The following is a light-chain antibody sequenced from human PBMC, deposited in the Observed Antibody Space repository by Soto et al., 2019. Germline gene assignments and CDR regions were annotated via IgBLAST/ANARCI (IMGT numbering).Light chain of an antibody. Sequence: QSALTQPPSASGSPGQSVTISCTGTSSDVGGYNYVSWYQQHPRKAPKLMIYEVSKRPSGVPDRSSGSKSGNTASLTVSGLQAEDEADYYCSSYAGSIDVVFGGGTKVTVL. J-gene: IGLJ2*01. CDR1: SSDVGGYNY. CDR2: EVS. V-gene: IGLV2-8*01. CDR3: SSYAGSIDVV.